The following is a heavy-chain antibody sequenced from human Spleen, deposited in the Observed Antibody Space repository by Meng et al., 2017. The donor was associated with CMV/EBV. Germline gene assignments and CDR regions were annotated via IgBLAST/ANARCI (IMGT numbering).Heavy chain of an antibody. CDR3: AKRRSRIAAIDY. D-gene: IGHD2-15*01. CDR1: GVSVSRTSNY. V-gene: IGHV4-39*01. CDR2: IYDSGST. Sequence: SGTLSLTCIVSGVSVSRTSNYWGWIRQPPGKGLEWIGSIYDSGSTYYNPSLKSRLTISIDTSKNQFSLNLSSVPAADTAIYYCAKRRSRIAAIDYWGQGTLVTVSS. J-gene: IGHJ4*02.